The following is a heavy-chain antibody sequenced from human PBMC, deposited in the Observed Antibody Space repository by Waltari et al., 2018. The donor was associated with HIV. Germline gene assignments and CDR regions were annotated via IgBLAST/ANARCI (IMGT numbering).Heavy chain of an antibody. V-gene: IGHV3-23*01. CDR2: IGGSGTKP. D-gene: IGHD5-18*01. CDR1: GFDFNIFA. Sequence: EVQLSDSGGGLVQPGGSLKLSCVASGFDFNIFAMNWVRQAPGKGLGLVAGIGGSGTKPFYADSVKGRFTISRDSSKNTLYLQMNSLRAEDTAVYYCAKTKGYDYGFYFDSWGQGTLVSVSS. CDR3: AKTKGYDYGFYFDS. J-gene: IGHJ4*02.